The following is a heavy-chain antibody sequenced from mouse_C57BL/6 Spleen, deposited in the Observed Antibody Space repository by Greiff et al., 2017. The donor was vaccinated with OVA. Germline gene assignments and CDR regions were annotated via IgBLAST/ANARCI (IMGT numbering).Heavy chain of an antibody. CDR2: ISNGGGST. CDR3: ARPSVGGDGYYVFDY. Sequence: EVKVVESGGGLVQPGGSLKLSCAASGFTFSDYYMYWVRQTPEKRLEWVAYISNGGGSTYYPDTVKGRFTISRDNAKNTLYLQMSRLKSEDTAMYYCARPSVGGDGYYVFDYWGQGTTLTVSS. J-gene: IGHJ2*01. D-gene: IGHD2-3*01. V-gene: IGHV5-12*01. CDR1: GFTFSDYY.